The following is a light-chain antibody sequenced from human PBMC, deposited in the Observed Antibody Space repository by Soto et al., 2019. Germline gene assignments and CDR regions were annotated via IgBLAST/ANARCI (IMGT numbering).Light chain of an antibody. J-gene: IGKJ2*01. V-gene: IGKV3-20*01. CDR2: GAS. CDR1: QSVSSNY. CDR3: QQYGSSRPYT. Sequence: EIVLTQSPGTLSLSPGERATLSCRASQSVSSNYLAWYQQKPGQAPRLLIYGASSRATGIPDRFSGSGSGTDLTLTISRLEPEDFAVYHCQQYGSSRPYTFGQGTKLEIK.